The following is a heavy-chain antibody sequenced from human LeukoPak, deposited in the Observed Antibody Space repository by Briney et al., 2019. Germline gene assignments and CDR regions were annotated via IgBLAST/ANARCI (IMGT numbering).Heavy chain of an antibody. CDR3: AKELRYFDWLGPYFDY. CDR1: GFTFSSYA. V-gene: IGHV3-23*01. D-gene: IGHD3-9*01. CDR2: ISGSGGST. Sequence: PGGSLRLSCAASGFTFSSYAMNWVRQAPGKGLEWVSAISGSGGSTYYADSVKGRFTISRDNSKNTLYLQMNSLRAEDTAVYYCAKELRYFDWLGPYFDYWGQGTLVTVSS. J-gene: IGHJ4*02.